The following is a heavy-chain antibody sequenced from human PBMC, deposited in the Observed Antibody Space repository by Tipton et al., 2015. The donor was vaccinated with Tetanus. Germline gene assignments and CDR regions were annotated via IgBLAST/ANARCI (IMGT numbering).Heavy chain of an antibody. CDR3: ARAAGWFDP. CDR1: GFTFSDYY. V-gene: IGHV3-11*01. D-gene: IGHD2-15*01. J-gene: IGHJ5*02. Sequence: AASGFTFSDYYMSWIRQAPGKGLEWVSYISSSGNTIYYADSVKGRFTISRDNAKNSLYLQMSSLRSEDTAVYYCARAAGWFDPWGQGTLVTVSS. CDR2: ISSSGNTI.